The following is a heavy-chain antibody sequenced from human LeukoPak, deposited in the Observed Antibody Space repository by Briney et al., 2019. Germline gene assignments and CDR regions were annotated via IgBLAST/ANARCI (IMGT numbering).Heavy chain of an antibody. J-gene: IGHJ6*02. CDR3: ARVNYDFWSGYYKDV. V-gene: IGHV3-23*01. CDR1: GFTFSSYA. Sequence: GGSLRLSCAASGFTFSSYAMSWVRQAPGKGLEWVSAISGSGGSTYYADSVKGRFTISRDNSKNTLYLQMNSLRSEDTAVYYCARVNYDFWSGYYKDVWGQGTTVTVSS. CDR2: ISGSGGST. D-gene: IGHD3-3*01.